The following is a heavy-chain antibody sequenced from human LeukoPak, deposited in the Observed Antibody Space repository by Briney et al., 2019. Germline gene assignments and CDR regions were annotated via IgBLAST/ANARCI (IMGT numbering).Heavy chain of an antibody. Sequence: PSETLSLTCTVSGGSISSYYWSWTRQPPGKGLEWIGYIYYSGSSNYNPSLKSRVTISVDTSKNQFSLKLSPVTAADTAMYYCARLGIAVAGTRYLQHWGQGTLVTVSS. CDR3: ARLGIAVAGTRYLQH. D-gene: IGHD6-19*01. J-gene: IGHJ1*01. CDR1: GGSISSYY. V-gene: IGHV4-59*01. CDR2: IYYSGSS.